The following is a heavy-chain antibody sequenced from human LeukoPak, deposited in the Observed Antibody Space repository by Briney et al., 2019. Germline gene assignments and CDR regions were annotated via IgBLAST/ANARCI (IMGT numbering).Heavy chain of an antibody. J-gene: IGHJ6*02. Sequence: SETLSLTCTVSGGSISSYYWSWIRQPAGKGLEWIGRIYTSGSTNYNPSLKSRVTMSVDTSKNQFSLKLSSVTAADTAVYYCAGERFSEWLWEVAGYGMDVWGQGTTVTVSS. CDR2: IYTSGST. V-gene: IGHV4-4*07. CDR3: AGERFSEWLWEVAGYGMDV. CDR1: GGSISSYY. D-gene: IGHD3-3*01.